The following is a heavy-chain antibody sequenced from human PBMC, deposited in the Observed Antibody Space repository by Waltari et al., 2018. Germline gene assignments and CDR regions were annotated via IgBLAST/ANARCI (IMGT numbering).Heavy chain of an antibody. V-gene: IGHV4-38-2*01. CDR3: ARGQGY. CDR1: GYSISTAYY. J-gene: IGHJ4*02. Sequence: QVQLQESGPGLVKPSETLSLTCAVSGYSISTAYYWVWIRQPPGKGLEGIGNIHHSGSTYYNPSLKSRVSISLDTSKNQFSLELSSLTADDTAVYYCARGQGYWGQGTLVTVSS. CDR2: IHHSGST.